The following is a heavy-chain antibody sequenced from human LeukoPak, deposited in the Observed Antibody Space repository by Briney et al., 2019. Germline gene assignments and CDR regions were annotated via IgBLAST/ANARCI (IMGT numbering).Heavy chain of an antibody. CDR2: INPSGSSA. D-gene: IGHD3-16*01. Sequence: ASVKVSCKASGYSFTSYYMHWVRQAPGQGLEWMGFINPSGSSAAYAQKFQGRLTMTRDMFTSTDYMELTSLTSDDTAVYYCARDTKRSRARWENLGIDPWGQGTLVTVSS. J-gene: IGHJ5*02. CDR1: GYSFTSYY. V-gene: IGHV1-46*01. CDR3: ARDTKRSRARWENLGIDP.